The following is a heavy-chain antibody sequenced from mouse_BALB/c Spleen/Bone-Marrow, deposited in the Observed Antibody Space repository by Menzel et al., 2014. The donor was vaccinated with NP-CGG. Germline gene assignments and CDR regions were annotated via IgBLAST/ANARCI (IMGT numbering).Heavy chain of an antibody. CDR1: GFTFSNYD. CDR3: ARDDGFYGLDR. J-gene: IGHJ4*01. D-gene: IGHD1-1*01. Sequence: EVKVEESGGGLVKPGGSLKLSCAASGFTFSNYDMSWVRQTPDKRLDLVATINNDGGKTYSTDSVKGRFTIPRDNAKNTLYLQMSSLKSEDTAMYYCARDDGFYGLDRWGQGTSVTVSS. CDR2: INNDGGKT. V-gene: IGHV5-6-3*01.